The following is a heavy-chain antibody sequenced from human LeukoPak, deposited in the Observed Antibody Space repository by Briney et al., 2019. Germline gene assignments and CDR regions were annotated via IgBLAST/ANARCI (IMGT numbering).Heavy chain of an antibody. CDR1: GGSISNYY. Sequence: SETLSLTCTVSGGSISNYYWNWIRQFPGKGLEWIGYISHSGSTHYSPSLESRVTISVDPSKNQFSLKVISVTAADAAVYYCAREGTYDILTGYSTSFDSFDIWGQGKMVTVSS. V-gene: IGHV4-59*01. CDR3: AREGTYDILTGYSTSFDSFDI. J-gene: IGHJ3*02. CDR2: ISHSGST. D-gene: IGHD3-9*01.